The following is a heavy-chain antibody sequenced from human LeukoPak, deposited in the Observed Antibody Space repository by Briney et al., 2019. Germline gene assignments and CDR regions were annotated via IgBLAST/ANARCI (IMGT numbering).Heavy chain of an antibody. CDR3: ARGYGSGRLNVLFDY. CDR1: GFTFSSYS. J-gene: IGHJ4*02. D-gene: IGHD3-10*01. V-gene: IGHV3-21*01. Sequence: GGSLRLSCAASGFTFSSYSMNWVRQAPGKGLEWVSSISSSSSSTNNADSVNGRLTISRDNTKKSLYLQMNSLRAEDTAVYYCARGYGSGRLNVLFDYWGQGTLVTVSS. CDR2: ISSSSSST.